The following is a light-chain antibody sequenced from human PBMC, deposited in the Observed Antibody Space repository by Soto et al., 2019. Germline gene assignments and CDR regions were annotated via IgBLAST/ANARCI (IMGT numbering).Light chain of an antibody. Sequence: QSALTQSPSASGSPGQSVTISCTGTSSDIGGYNSVSWYQQHPGKAPKVMIYDVTKRPSGVPDRFSGSKSGNTASLTISGLQAEDEADYYCSSYTSSNTFYVFGTGTKLTVL. CDR2: DVT. CDR3: SSYTSSNTFYV. V-gene: IGLV2-8*01. CDR1: SSDIGGYNS. J-gene: IGLJ1*01.